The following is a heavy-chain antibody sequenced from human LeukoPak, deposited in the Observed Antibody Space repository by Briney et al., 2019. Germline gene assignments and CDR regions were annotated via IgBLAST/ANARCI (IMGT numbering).Heavy chain of an antibody. Sequence: GASVKVSCKASGGTFSSYAISWVRQAPGQGLEWMGGIIPIFGTANYAQKFQGRVTITADESTSTAYMELSSLRSKDTAVYYCARVLEYYDSSGYPDAFDIWGQGTMVTVSS. J-gene: IGHJ3*02. D-gene: IGHD3-22*01. CDR2: IIPIFGTA. V-gene: IGHV1-69*13. CDR3: ARVLEYYDSSGYPDAFDI. CDR1: GGTFSSYA.